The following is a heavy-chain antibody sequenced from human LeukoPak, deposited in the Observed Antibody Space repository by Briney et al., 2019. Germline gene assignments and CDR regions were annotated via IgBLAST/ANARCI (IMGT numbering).Heavy chain of an antibody. V-gene: IGHV4-34*01. CDR1: GGSFSGYY. CDR3: ARRMGRRFGERYYYYHYMDV. J-gene: IGHJ6*03. CDR2: INHSGSI. Sequence: HSETLSLTCAVFGGSFSGYYWSWIRQPPGKGLEWIGEINHSGSINYNSSLKSRITISVDTSKNQFSLKLNSVTAADTAVYYCARRMGRRFGERYYYYHYMDVWGKGTTVTISS. D-gene: IGHD3-10*01.